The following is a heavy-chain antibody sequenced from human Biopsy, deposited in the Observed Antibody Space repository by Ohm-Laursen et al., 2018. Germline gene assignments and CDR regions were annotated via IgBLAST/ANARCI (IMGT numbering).Heavy chain of an antibody. D-gene: IGHD3-22*01. V-gene: IGHV4-34*01. CDR1: GFTFSSYS. CDR3: VRGVDYYDPYHYYALDV. J-gene: IGHJ6*02. Sequence: LRLSCAASGFTFSSYSMSWIRQTPGKGLEWIGEINHSGRTNYNPSLKSRVTISVDTSKNQFSLKVRSVTAADTAVYYCVRGVDYYDPYHYYALDVWGQGTTVTVSS. CDR2: INHSGRT.